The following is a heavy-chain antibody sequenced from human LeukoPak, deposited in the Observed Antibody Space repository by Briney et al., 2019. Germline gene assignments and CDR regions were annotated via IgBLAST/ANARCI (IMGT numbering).Heavy chain of an antibody. Sequence: GGSLRLSCAASGFTFSSYAMSWVRQAPGKGLEGVSAISGSGGSTYYTDSVKGRFTISRDNSKNTLYLQMNSLRAEDTAVYYCAKDLTPRSGNGNYWGQGTLVTVSS. V-gene: IGHV3-23*01. D-gene: IGHD6-19*01. CDR1: GFTFSSYA. J-gene: IGHJ4*02. CDR3: AKDLTPRSGNGNY. CDR2: ISGSGGST.